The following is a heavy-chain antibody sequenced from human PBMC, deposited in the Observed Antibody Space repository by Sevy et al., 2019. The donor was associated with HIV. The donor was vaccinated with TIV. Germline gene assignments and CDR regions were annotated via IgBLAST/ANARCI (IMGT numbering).Heavy chain of an antibody. CDR2: INTNTGNP. Sequence: ASVKVSCKASGYTFTRYSMNWVRQAPGQGLEWMGWINTNTGNPTYAKGFTGRFVFSLDTSVSTAYLQISSLKADDTAVYYCARAEVDTAIEGFDYWGQGTLVTVSS. V-gene: IGHV7-4-1*02. CDR1: GYTFTRYS. CDR3: ARAEVDTAIEGFDY. J-gene: IGHJ4*02. D-gene: IGHD5-18*01.